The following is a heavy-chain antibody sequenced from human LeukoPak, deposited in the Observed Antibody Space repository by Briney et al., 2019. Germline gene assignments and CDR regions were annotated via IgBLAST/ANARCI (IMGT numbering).Heavy chain of an antibody. V-gene: IGHV3-7*01. CDR1: GFTFSSHW. Sequence: GGSLRLSCAASGFTFSSHWMNWVRQAPGKGLERVANIKEDGSEKDYVDSVKGRFTISRDNAKNSLYLQMDSLRAKDTAVYYCARDRIGGEEYWGQGTLVTVSS. D-gene: IGHD3-16*01. CDR3: ARDRIGGEEY. J-gene: IGHJ4*02. CDR2: IKEDGSEK.